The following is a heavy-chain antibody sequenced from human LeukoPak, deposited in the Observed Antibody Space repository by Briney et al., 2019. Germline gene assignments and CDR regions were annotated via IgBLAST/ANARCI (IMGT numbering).Heavy chain of an antibody. D-gene: IGHD3-10*01. CDR2: MNPNSGNT. V-gene: IGHV1-8*01. J-gene: IGHJ4*02. CDR1: GYTFTSYD. Sequence: ASMKVSCKASGYTFTSYDINWVRQATGQGLEWMGWMNPNSGNTGYAQKFQGRVTMTRNTSISTAYMELSSLRSEDTAVYYCARGARGAEDFDYWGQGTLVTVSS. CDR3: ARGARGAEDFDY.